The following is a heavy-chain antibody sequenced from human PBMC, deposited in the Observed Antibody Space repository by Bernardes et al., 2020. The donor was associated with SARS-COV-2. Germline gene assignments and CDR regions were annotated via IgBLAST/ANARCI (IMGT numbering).Heavy chain of an antibody. CDR2: ISWNSGSI. V-gene: IGHV3-9*01. D-gene: IGHD3-10*01. CDR3: AKLSYGSGGEVYGMDV. J-gene: IGHJ6*02. CDR1: GFTFDDYA. Sequence: GGSLRLSCAASGFTFDDYAMHWVRQAPGKGLEWVSGISWNSGSIGYADSVKGRFTISRDNAKNSLYLQMNSLRAEDTALYYCAKLSYGSGGEVYGMDVWGQGTTVTVSS.